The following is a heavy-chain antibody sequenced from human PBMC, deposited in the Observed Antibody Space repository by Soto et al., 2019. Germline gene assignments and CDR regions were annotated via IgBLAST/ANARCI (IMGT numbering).Heavy chain of an antibody. Sequence: PSETLSLTCTVSGGSISSGGYYWSWIRQHPGKALKWIGYIYYSGSTYYNPSLKSRVTISVDTSKNQFSLKLSSVTAADTAVYYCARASIAVSGTVSPFDYWGQGTLVTVSS. CDR3: ARASIAVSGTVSPFDY. J-gene: IGHJ4*02. CDR1: GGSISSGGYY. D-gene: IGHD6-19*01. V-gene: IGHV4-31*03. CDR2: IYYSGST.